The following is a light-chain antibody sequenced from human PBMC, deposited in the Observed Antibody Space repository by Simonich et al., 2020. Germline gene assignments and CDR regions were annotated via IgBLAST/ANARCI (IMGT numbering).Light chain of an antibody. CDR3: QQYYSTPYT. CDR1: TRVLYSSNNTTY. V-gene: IGKV4-1*01. J-gene: IGKJ2*01. Sequence: DIVMTQSPDSLAVSLGERATINCKSSTRVLYSSNNTTYLAWDQQKPGQPPKLLIYLASTRESGVPDRFSGSGSGTDFTLTISSMQAEDVAVYYCQQYYSTPYTFGQGTKLEIK. CDR2: LAS.